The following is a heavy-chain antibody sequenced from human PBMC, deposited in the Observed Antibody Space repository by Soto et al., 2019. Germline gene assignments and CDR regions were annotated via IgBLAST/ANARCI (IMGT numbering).Heavy chain of an antibody. CDR3: GRVKASEVNFDN. Sequence: SETLSLTCAVSGGSISSSNWWSWVRQPPGKGLEWIGEIYHSGSTNYNPSLKSRVTISVDKSKNQFSLKLSSVTAADTAVYYCGRVKASEVNFDNRGEETRVTAS. V-gene: IGHV4-4*02. J-gene: IGHJ4*02. CDR2: IYHSGST. CDR1: GGSISSSNW.